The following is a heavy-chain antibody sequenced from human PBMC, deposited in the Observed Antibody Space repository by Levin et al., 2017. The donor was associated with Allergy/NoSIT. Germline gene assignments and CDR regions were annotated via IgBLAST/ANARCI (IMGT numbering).Heavy chain of an antibody. CDR1: GGSISSNY. V-gene: IGHV4-59*01. CDR2: MYYSGST. Sequence: SETLSLNCTVSGGSISSNYWSWIRQPPGKGLEWIGYMYYSGSTNYNPSLKSRVTISVDKSKNQFSLKLSSVTAADTAVYYCASGLRVKLDYWGQGALVTVSS. CDR3: ASGLRVKLDY. D-gene: IGHD2-8*01. J-gene: IGHJ4*02.